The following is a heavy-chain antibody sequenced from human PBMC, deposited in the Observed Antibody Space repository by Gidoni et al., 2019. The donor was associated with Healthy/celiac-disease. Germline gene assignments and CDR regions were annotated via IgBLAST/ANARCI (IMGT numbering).Heavy chain of an antibody. CDR3: VKDSVSSWGAYYFDY. J-gene: IGHJ4*02. CDR2: ISSNGGST. D-gene: IGHD6-13*01. Sequence: CVRQAPGKGLEYVSAISSNGGSTYYADSVKGRFTISRDNSKNTLYLQMSSLRAEDTAVYYCVKDSVSSWGAYYFDYWGQGTLVTVSS. V-gene: IGHV3-64D*06.